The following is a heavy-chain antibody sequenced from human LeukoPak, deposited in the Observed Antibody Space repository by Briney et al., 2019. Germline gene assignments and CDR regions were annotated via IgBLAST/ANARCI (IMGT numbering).Heavy chain of an antibody. CDR2: ISYDGSNK. J-gene: IGHJ4*02. V-gene: IGHV3-30*18. CDR3: AKDLQVTPDY. CDR1: GFTFSSYG. Sequence: GRSLRLSCAASGFTFSSYGMHWVRQAPGKGLEWVAFISYDGSNKYYADSVRGRFTISRDNSKNTLYPQMNSLRAEDTAVYYCAKDLQVTPDYWGQGTLVTVSS. D-gene: IGHD2-21*02.